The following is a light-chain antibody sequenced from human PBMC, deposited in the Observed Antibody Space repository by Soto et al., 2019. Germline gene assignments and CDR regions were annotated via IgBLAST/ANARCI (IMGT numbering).Light chain of an antibody. CDR1: SSDVGGYNY. CDR3: CSYAGSYTYV. CDR2: DVR. J-gene: IGLJ1*01. Sequence: QSALTQPRSVSGCPGQSVTISCTGTSSDVGGYNYVSWYQQHPGKAPKLMIYDVRERPSGVPDRFSGSKSGNTASLTISGLQAEDEADYYCCSYAGSYTYVFGIGTKV. V-gene: IGLV2-11*01.